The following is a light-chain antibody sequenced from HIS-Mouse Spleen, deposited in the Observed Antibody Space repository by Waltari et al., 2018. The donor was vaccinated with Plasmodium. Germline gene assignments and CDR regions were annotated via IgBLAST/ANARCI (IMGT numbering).Light chain of an antibody. V-gene: IGLV2-14*03. Sequence: QSALTQPASVSGSPGPSIPIPCTGTSSYVGGYNYVSWYQQHPGKAPKLMIYDVSNRPSGVSNRFSGSKSGNTASLTISGLQAEDEADYYCSSYTSSSTLVFGGGTKLTVL. CDR3: SSYTSSSTLV. J-gene: IGLJ2*01. CDR1: SSYVGGYNY. CDR2: DVS.